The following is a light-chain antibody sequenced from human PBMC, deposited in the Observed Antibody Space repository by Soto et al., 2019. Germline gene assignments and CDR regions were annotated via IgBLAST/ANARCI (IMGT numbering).Light chain of an antibody. CDR3: QQAKTFPQT. V-gene: IGKV1-17*01. CDR1: QDIQNA. J-gene: IGKJ1*01. Sequence: DIQMTQSPSSLSASVGDRVTIXXRASQDIQNALGWYQQKPGKAPKRXIYAASSLQSGVPSRFSGSGFGTDFTLTISSLPPEDFATYYCQQAKTFPQTFGQGTKVDI. CDR2: AAS.